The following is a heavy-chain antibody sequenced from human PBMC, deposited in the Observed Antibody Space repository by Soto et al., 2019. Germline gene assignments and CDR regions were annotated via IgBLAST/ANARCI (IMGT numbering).Heavy chain of an antibody. CDR3: ARHEGNGNVWPLDY. CDR2: IHYSGST. CDR1: GDSIGTTHSY. V-gene: IGHV4-39*01. Sequence: SETLSLTCTVSGDSIGTTHSYWAWIRQSPGKGLEWIGNIHYSGSTYYMPSLRSRATLSVDTSKNQFSLRLTSVTAEDTAVYYCARHEGNGNVWPLDYWGQGILVTVSS. J-gene: IGHJ4*02. D-gene: IGHD2-8*01.